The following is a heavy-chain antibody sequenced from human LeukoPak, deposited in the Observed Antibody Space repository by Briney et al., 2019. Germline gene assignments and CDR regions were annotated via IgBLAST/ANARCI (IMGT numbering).Heavy chain of an antibody. J-gene: IGHJ4*02. CDR2: IDTNTGSP. CDR1: GHTFITYP. D-gene: IGHD3-22*01. Sequence: ASVKVSCKASGHTFITYPINWVRQAPGQGLEWMGWIDTNTGSPTYAQGLTGRFVFSLDTSVSTAFLQINSLKAEDTALYYCVRDIDTTGYFNYWGQGTLVTVSS. V-gene: IGHV7-4-1*02. CDR3: VRDIDTTGYFNY.